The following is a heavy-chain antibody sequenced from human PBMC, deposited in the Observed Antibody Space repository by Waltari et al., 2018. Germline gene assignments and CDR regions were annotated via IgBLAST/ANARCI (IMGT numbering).Heavy chain of an antibody. CDR3: ATDDSSGPAADY. D-gene: IGHD3-22*01. V-gene: IGHV3-43D*04. Sequence: EVQLVESGGVVVQPGGSLRISCAASGFTFDDYAMHWVRPAPGKGLEWVSLISWDGGSTYYADSVKGRFTISRDNSKNSLYLQMNSLRAEDTALYYCATDDSSGPAADYWGQGTLVTVSS. CDR1: GFTFDDYA. J-gene: IGHJ4*02. CDR2: ISWDGGST.